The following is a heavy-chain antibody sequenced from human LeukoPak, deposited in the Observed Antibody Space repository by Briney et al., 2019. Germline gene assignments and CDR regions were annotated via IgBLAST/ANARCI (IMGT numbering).Heavy chain of an antibody. D-gene: IGHD5-12*01. CDR1: GYGFAGYL. CDR2: IYPDDSNT. J-gene: IGHJ5*02. Sequence: GESLKISCKGSGYGFAGYLIGWVRQMPGKGLEWLGIIYPDDSNTLYSPSLQGQVTISADKSIATAYLQWSSLKASATAMYYCAGFSASSLAKNWFDPWGQGTLVTVSS. CDR3: AGFSASSLAKNWFDP. V-gene: IGHV5-51*01.